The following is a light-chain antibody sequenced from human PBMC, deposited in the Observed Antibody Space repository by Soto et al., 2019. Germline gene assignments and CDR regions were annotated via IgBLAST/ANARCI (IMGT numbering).Light chain of an antibody. Sequence: TSSDVGGYNYVSWYQQHPVKAPKLMIYDVTNRPSGVSDRFSGSKSGNTASLTISGLQAEDGADYYCSSYTSSSTPYVFGTGTKVTVL. J-gene: IGLJ1*01. CDR3: SSYTSSSTPYV. CDR1: SSDVGGYNY. CDR2: DVT. V-gene: IGLV2-14*04.